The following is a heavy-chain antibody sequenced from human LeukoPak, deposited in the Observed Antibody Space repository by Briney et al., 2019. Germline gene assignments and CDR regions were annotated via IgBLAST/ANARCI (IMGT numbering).Heavy chain of an antibody. Sequence: GGSLRLSCAASGFTFTSYAMSWVRQASGKGLEWVGRIRSKANSYATAYAASVKGRFTISRDDSKNTAYLQMNSLKTEDTAVYYCTRHVSGQQLDWGQGTLVTVSS. J-gene: IGHJ4*02. CDR1: GFTFTSYA. CDR2: IRSKANSYAT. D-gene: IGHD6-13*01. CDR3: TRHVSGQQLD. V-gene: IGHV3-73*01.